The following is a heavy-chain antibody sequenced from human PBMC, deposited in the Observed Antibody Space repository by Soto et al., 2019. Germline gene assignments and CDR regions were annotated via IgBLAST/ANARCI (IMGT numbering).Heavy chain of an antibody. CDR2: WYYSGST. CDR3: ARLTYSHGYYFDY. J-gene: IGHJ4*02. Sequence: SETLSLTCAVSGGSISSSNWWSWVRQPPGKGLEWIGSWYYSGSTYYNPSLKSRVTISADTSKNQFSLKVTSVTAADTAVYYCARLTYSHGYYFDYWGQGTLVTVSS. CDR1: GGSISSSNW. V-gene: IGHV4-39*01. D-gene: IGHD5-18*01.